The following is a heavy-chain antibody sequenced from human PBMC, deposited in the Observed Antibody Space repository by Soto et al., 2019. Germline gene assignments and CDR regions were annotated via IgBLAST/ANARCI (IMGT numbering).Heavy chain of an antibody. CDR3: ARHVSRIAARPIDY. CDR1: GGSISSSSYY. J-gene: IGHJ4*02. Sequence: QLQLQESGPGLVKPSETLSLTCTVSGGSISSSSYYWGWIRQPPGKGLEWIGCIYYSGSTYYNPSLKSRVTISVDTSKNQFSLKLSSVTAADTAVYYCARHVSRIAARPIDYWGQGTLVTVSS. V-gene: IGHV4-39*01. CDR2: IYYSGST. D-gene: IGHD6-6*01.